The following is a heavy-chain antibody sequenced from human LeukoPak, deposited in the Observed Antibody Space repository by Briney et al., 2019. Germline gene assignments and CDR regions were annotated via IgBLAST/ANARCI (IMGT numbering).Heavy chain of an antibody. J-gene: IGHJ4*02. CDR3: ARDVGYAFNY. CDR1: GFTFSSYW. CDR2: INTGGSDT. Sequence: GGSLRLSCAASGFTFSSYWMHWVRHAPGKGLVWVSRINTGGSDTTYADSVKGRFTISRDNAKNTVFLQMNSLRAEDTAVYYCARDVGYAFNYWGQGTLVTVSS. V-gene: IGHV3-74*01. D-gene: IGHD2-2*01.